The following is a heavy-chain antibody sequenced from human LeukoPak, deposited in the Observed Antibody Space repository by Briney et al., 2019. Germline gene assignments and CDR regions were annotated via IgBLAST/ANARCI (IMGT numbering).Heavy chain of an antibody. D-gene: IGHD5-18*01. CDR1: GGSISSYY. Sequence: SETLSLTCTVSGGSISSYYWSWIRQPAGKGLEWIGRIYTSGSTNYNPSLKSRVTMSVDTSKNQFSLKLSPVTAADTAVYYCARGSRKTWIQPGRWAFDIWGQGTMVTVSS. CDR3: ARGSRKTWIQPGRWAFDI. J-gene: IGHJ3*02. CDR2: IYTSGST. V-gene: IGHV4-4*07.